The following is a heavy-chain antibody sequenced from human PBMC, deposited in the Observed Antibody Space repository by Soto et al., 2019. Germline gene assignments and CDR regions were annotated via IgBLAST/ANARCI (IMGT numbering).Heavy chain of an antibody. CDR2: INHSGST. V-gene: IGHV4-34*01. CDR1: GVSFSGYY. D-gene: IGHD3-10*01. CDR3: ARGGITMVRGGSNWFDP. J-gene: IGHJ5*02. Sequence: SETLSLTCAVYGVSFSGYYWSWIRQPPGKGLEWIGEINHSGSTNYNPSLKSRVTISVDTSKNQFSLKLSSVTAADTAVYYCARGGITMVRGGSNWFDPWGQGTLVTVSS.